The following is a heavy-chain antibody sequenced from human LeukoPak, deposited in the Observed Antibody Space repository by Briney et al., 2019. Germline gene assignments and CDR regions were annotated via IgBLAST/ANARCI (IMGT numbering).Heavy chain of an antibody. Sequence: PSETLSLTCAVYGGSFSGYYWSWIRQPPGKGLEWIGEINHSGSTNYNPSLKSRVTISVDTSKNQFSLKLSSVTAADTAVYYCARGSGGYFDYWGQGTLVTVSS. V-gene: IGHV4-34*01. CDR2: INHSGST. D-gene: IGHD3-10*01. J-gene: IGHJ4*02. CDR1: GGSFSGYY. CDR3: ARGSGGYFDY.